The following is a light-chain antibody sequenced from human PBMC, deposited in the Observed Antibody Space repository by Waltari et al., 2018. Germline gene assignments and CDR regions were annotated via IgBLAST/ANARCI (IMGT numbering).Light chain of an antibody. J-gene: IGKJ1*01. V-gene: IGKV4-1*01. CDR2: WAS. CDR3: QQYYSSPWA. Sequence: DIVMTQSPDSLAVSLGERATINCKSSQNVLYSSNNRNYLAWYQQRPGQPPKLLIYWASTRVSGVPYRCRGSGSGTDFTLTISSLQAEDVAVYYCQQYYSSPWAFGQGTKVEI. CDR1: QNVLYSSNNRNY.